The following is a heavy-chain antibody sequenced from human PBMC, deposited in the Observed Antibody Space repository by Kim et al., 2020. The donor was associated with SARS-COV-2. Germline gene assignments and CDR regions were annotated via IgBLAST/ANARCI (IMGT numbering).Heavy chain of an antibody. Sequence: GGSLRLSCEASGFTFSGSAMYWVRQASGKGLEWVGRIRSKANNYATAYAASVKGRFTISRDDSKNTAYLQMNSLRTEDTAVYYCTPRGGYCINNTCPPADWGQGTLVTVSS. CDR2: IRSKANNYAT. J-gene: IGHJ4*02. D-gene: IGHD2-8*01. CDR3: TPRGGYCINNTCPPAD. CDR1: GFTFSGSA. V-gene: IGHV3-73*01.